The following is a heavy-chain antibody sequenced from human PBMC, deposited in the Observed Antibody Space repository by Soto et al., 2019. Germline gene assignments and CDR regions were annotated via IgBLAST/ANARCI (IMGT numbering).Heavy chain of an antibody. V-gene: IGHV1-69*01. CDR1: GGTFSSYA. Sequence: QVQLVQSGAEVKKPGSSVKVSCKASGGTFSSYAISWVRQAPGQGLEWMGGIIPIFGTANYAQKFQGRVTITADESTSTAYMELSSLRSEDTAVYYCAREGHYYGSGSYYLTDFDYWGQGTLVTVSS. CDR2: IIPIFGTA. D-gene: IGHD3-10*01. CDR3: AREGHYYGSGSYYLTDFDY. J-gene: IGHJ4*02.